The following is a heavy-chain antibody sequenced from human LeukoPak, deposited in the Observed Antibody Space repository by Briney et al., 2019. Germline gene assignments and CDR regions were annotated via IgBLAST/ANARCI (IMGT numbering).Heavy chain of an antibody. CDR3: ARNVASGLDS. CDR2: ISAYNGNT. CDR1: GYTFTSYG. J-gene: IGHJ4*02. D-gene: IGHD2-21*01. Sequence: ASVKVSCKASGYTFTSYGISWVRQAPGQGLEWMGWISAYNGNTNYAQKLQGRVTMTRDPSTSTVYMELRSLTSEDTAVYYCARNVASGLDSWGQGTLLTVSS. V-gene: IGHV1-18*01.